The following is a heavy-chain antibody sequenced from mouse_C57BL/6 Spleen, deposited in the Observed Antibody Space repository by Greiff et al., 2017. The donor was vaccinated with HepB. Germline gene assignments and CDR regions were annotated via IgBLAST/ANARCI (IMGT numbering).Heavy chain of an antibody. CDR3: ARDRGSRGMDY. D-gene: IGHD1-1*01. CDR1: GFTFSDYY. J-gene: IGHJ4*01. CDR2: INYDGSST. Sequence: EVMLVESEGGLVQPGSSMKLSCTASGFTFSDYYMAWVRQVPEKGLEWVANINYDGSSTYYLDSLKSRFIISRDNAKNILYLQMSSLKSEDTATYSCARDRGSRGMDYWGQGTSVTVSS. V-gene: IGHV5-16*01.